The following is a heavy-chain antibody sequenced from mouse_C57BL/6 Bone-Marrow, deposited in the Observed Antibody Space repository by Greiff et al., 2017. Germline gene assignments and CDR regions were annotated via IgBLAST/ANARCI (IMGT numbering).Heavy chain of an antibody. CDR3: ARAVNYGRYYVDC. D-gene: IGHD2-4*01. CDR2: FHPNNDDT. Sequence: QVQLQQSGAELVKPGASVKMSCKASGYTFTTYPIEWMKQNHGKSLEWIGNFHPNNDDTKYNEKFKGKATLNGEKSSSKVYLELRRLTSEDYAVYYCARAVNYGRYYVDCWGQGTTLTVSS. V-gene: IGHV1-47*01. CDR1: GYTFTTYP. J-gene: IGHJ2*01.